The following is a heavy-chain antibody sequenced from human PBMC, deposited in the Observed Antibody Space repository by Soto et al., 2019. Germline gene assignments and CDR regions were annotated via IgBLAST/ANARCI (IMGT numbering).Heavy chain of an antibody. CDR1: GGSFSGYY. D-gene: IGHD2-2*01. J-gene: IGHJ4*02. V-gene: IGHV4-34*01. CDR2: INHSGST. CDR3: ARGSIVVVPAAKQFDY. Sequence: SETLSLTCAVYGGSFSGYYWSWIRQPPGKGLEWIGEINHSGSTNYNPSLKSRVTISVDTSKNQFSLKLSSVTAADTAVYYCARGSIVVVPAAKQFDYWGQGTLVTV.